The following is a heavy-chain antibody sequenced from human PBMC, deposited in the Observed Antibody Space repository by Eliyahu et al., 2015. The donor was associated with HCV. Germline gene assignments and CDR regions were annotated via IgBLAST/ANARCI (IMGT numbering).Heavy chain of an antibody. CDR3: ARGLAGAGH. Sequence: QLQLQESGPGLVKPSETLSLXCTVSGASISSGNYYWSWIRQHPGAGLEWMGYILDGGPTHYNPSLKSRVTISGDTSKNQFSLKLTSVTAADTAVYYCARGLAGAGHWGHGTLVTVSS. J-gene: IGHJ4*01. D-gene: IGHD6-19*01. CDR2: ILDGGPT. V-gene: IGHV4-31*03. CDR1: GASISSGNYY.